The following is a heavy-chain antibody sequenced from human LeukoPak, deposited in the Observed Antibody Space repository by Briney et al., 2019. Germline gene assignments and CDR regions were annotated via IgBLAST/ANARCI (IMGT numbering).Heavy chain of an antibody. CDR1: GYTFTSYG. D-gene: IGHD3-3*01. J-gene: IGHJ4*02. Sequence: ASVKVSCKXSGYTFTSYGISWVRQAPGQGLEWMGWISAYNGNTNYAQKLQGRVTMTTDTSTSTAYMELRSLRSDDTAVYYCARGVYDFWSGSRYYFDYWGQGTLVTVSS. CDR2: ISAYNGNT. CDR3: ARGVYDFWSGSRYYFDY. V-gene: IGHV1-18*01.